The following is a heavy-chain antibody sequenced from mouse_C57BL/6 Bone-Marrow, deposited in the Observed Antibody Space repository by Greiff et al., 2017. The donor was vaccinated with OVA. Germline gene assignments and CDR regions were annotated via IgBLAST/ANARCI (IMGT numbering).Heavy chain of an antibody. D-gene: IGHD1-1*01. Sequence: QVQLQQSGPELVKPGASVKISCKASGYTFTDYYINWVKQRPGQGLEWIGWIFPGSGSTYYNEKFKGKATLTVDKSSSTAYMLLSSLTSEDSAVYFCARDYGSSYGVYWYFDVWGTGTTVTVSS. CDR1: GYTFTDYY. J-gene: IGHJ1*03. V-gene: IGHV1-75*01. CDR2: IFPGSGST. CDR3: ARDYGSSYGVYWYFDV.